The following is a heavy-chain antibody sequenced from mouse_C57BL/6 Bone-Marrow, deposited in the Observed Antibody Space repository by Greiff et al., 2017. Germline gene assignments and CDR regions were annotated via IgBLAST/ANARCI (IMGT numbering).Heavy chain of an antibody. D-gene: IGHD1-1*01. CDR1: GFNIKDDY. J-gene: IGHJ2*01. Sequence: EVQLQQSGAELVRPGASVKLSCTASGFNIKDDYMHWVKQRPEQGLEWIGWIDPENGDTEYASKFQGKATITAETSSNTAYLQLSSLTSEDTAVYYCTTGVVGYWGQGTTLTVSS. CDR3: TTGVVGY. CDR2: IDPENGDT. V-gene: IGHV14-4*01.